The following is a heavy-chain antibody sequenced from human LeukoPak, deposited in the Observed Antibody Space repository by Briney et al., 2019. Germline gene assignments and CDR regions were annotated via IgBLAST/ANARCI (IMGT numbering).Heavy chain of an antibody. CDR1: GYSFTSYW. J-gene: IGHJ4*02. V-gene: IGHV5-51*01. CDR3: ARPKYYYGSGSYYNPAAIDY. D-gene: IGHD3-10*01. CDR2: IYPGDSDT. Sequence: GESLKISCKGSGYSFTSYWIGWVRQMPGKGLEWMGIIYPGDSDTRYSPSFQGQVTISADKSSSTAYLQWSSLKASDTAMYYCARPKYYYGSGSYYNPAAIDYWGQGTLVTVSS.